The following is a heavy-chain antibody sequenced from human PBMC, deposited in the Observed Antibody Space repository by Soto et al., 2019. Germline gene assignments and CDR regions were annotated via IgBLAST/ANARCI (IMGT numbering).Heavy chain of an antibody. V-gene: IGHV1-18*01. J-gene: IGHJ4*02. CDR1: GYTFNSYG. D-gene: IGHD3-3*01. CDR2: ISAYNGNT. CDR3: ARYFWSGQLPFYFDQ. Sequence: QVLLVQYGAEVKKPGASVKVSCKASGYTFNSYGVSWVRQAPGQGLEWMGWISAYNGNTKYSQNLQGRVTMTIDTTTSSAYLEVRSLTSDDTAIYYCARYFWSGQLPFYFDQWGQGTLVTVSS.